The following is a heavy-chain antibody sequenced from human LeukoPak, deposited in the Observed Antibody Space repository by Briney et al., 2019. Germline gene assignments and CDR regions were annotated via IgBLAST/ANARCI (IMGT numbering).Heavy chain of an antibody. Sequence: GASVKVSCKASGGTFSSYAISWVRQAPGQGLEWMGGIIPIFGTANYAQKFQGRVTITTVESTSTAYMELSSLRSEDTAVYYCARLGSSWYRLDYYYYYMDVWGKGTTVTVSS. D-gene: IGHD6-13*01. J-gene: IGHJ6*03. V-gene: IGHV1-69*05. CDR3: ARLGSSWYRLDYYYYYMDV. CDR2: IIPIFGTA. CDR1: GGTFSSYA.